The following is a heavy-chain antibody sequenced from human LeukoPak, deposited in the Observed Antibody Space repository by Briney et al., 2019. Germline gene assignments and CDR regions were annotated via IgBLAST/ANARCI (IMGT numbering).Heavy chain of an antibody. CDR3: ARGFGGVAYNWFDP. Sequence: SETLSLTCTVSGGSISSGGYYWSWIRQHPGKGLEWIGYIHYSGSTYYNPSLKSRVTISVDTSKNQFSLKLSSVTAADTAVYYCARGFGGVAYNWFDPWGQGTLVTVSS. CDR2: IHYSGST. CDR1: GGSISSGGYY. V-gene: IGHV4-31*03. D-gene: IGHD2-8*01. J-gene: IGHJ5*02.